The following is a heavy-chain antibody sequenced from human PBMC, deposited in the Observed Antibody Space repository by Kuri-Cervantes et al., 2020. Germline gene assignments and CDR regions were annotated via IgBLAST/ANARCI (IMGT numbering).Heavy chain of an antibody. CDR1: GFTFDDYA. D-gene: IGHD4-17*01. CDR2: ISWNSGSI. CDR3: AKANGDPGFGSYFDY. J-gene: IGHJ4*02. V-gene: IGHV3-9*01. Sequence: GGSLRLSCAASGFTFDDYAMHWVRQAPGKGPEWVSGISWNSGSIGYADSVKGRFTISRDNAKNSLYLQMNSLRAGDTALYYCAKANGDPGFGSYFDYWGQGTLVTVSS.